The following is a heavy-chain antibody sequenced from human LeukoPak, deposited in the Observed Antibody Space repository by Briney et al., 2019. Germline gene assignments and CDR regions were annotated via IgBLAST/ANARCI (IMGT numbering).Heavy chain of an antibody. J-gene: IGHJ4*02. D-gene: IGHD3-3*01. CDR1: GGSISSSSYY. Sequence: SETLSLTCTVSGGSISSSSYYWGWIRQPPGKGLEWIGSIYYSGSTYYNPSLKSRVTISVDTSKNQFSLKLSSVTAADMAVYYCARGGATYDFWSGPYFDYWGQGTLVTVSS. CDR3: ARGGATYDFWSGPYFDY. CDR2: IYYSGST. V-gene: IGHV4-39*01.